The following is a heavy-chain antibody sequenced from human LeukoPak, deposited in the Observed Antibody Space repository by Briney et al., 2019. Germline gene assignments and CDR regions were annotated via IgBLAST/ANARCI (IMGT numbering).Heavy chain of an antibody. J-gene: IGHJ4*02. CDR3: ARTYCAEDCSIRYFDY. CDR2: INPSGGDT. D-gene: IGHD2-21*02. V-gene: IGHV1-46*01. Sequence: GASVKLSCKASGYILSSYNMHWVRQAPGQGLEWLGIINPSGGDTKYAQKFQGRVTLTRDKSTSTVYMELSSLTSDDTAVYYCARTYCAEDCSIRYFDYWGQGTLVTVSS. CDR1: GYILSSYN.